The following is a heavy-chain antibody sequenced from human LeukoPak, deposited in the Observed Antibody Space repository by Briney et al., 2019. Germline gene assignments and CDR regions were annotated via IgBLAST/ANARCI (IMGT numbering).Heavy chain of an antibody. J-gene: IGHJ6*03. V-gene: IGHV1-69*05. D-gene: IGHD4-23*01. CDR2: IIPIFGTA. CDR1: GGTFSSYA. CDR3: ARDKAAYGGNSPYYYYMDV. Sequence: SVKVSCKASGGTFSSYAISWVRQAPGQGLEWMGGIIPIFGTANYAQKFQGGVTITTDKSTSTAYMELSSLRSEDTAVYYCARDKAAYGGNSPYYYYMDVWGKGTTVTVSS.